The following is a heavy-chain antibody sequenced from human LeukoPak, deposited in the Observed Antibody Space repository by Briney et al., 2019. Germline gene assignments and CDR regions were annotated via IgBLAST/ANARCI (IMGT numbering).Heavy chain of an antibody. Sequence: ASVKVSCKASEYTFTSDDINWVRQATGQGLEWIGWMNFNSGYTAYAQKFQGRVTMSTDGSMNTAYMELSGLRFEDTAVYYCARGTPSGWHGAVYWGQGTLVTVSS. CDR3: ARGTPSGWHGAVY. CDR2: MNFNSGYT. D-gene: IGHD6-19*01. CDR1: EYTFTSDD. J-gene: IGHJ4*02. V-gene: IGHV1-8*01.